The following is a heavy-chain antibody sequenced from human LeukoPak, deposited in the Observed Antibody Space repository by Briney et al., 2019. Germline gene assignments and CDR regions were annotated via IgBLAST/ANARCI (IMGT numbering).Heavy chain of an antibody. CDR3: AKVYDFWSGYYSTKPYYFDY. CDR1: GFTFSSYA. Sequence: GGSLRLSCAASGFTFSSYAMSWVRQAPGKGLEWVSAISGSGGSTYYADSVKGRFTISRDNSKNTLYLQMNSLRGEDTAVYYCAKVYDFWSGYYSTKPYYFDYWGQGTLVTVSS. V-gene: IGHV3-23*01. CDR2: ISGSGGST. D-gene: IGHD3-3*01. J-gene: IGHJ4*02.